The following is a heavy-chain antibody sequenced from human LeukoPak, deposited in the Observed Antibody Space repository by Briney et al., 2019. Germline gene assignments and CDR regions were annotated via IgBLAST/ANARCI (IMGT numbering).Heavy chain of an antibody. D-gene: IGHD4-23*01. J-gene: IGHJ4*02. CDR2: IYHTGGT. CDR3: ARGATVVTPSFDF. CDR1: GGSISTYY. V-gene: IGHV4-59*08. Sequence: SETLSLTCTVSGGSISTYYWSWIRQPPGKGLEWIGYIYHTGGTNYNPSLKSRVTISVDTSKNQFSLKLTSVTAADTAVYYCARGATVVTPSFDFWGQGTLVTVSS.